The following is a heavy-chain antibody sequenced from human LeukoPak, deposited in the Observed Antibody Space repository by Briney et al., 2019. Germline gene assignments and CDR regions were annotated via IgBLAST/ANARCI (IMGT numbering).Heavy chain of an antibody. Sequence: PGGSLRLSYAASGFTVNNNYMSWVRQPPGKGLEWIGSIYYSGITYYNPSLKSRVTISIDTSNNQFSLTLSSVTAADTAFYYCARDPKSAVAADWFDPWGQGTLVTVSS. V-gene: IGHV4-39*07. J-gene: IGHJ5*01. CDR1: GFTVNNNY. CDR3: ARDPKSAVAADWFDP. D-gene: IGHD6-19*01. CDR2: IYYSGIT.